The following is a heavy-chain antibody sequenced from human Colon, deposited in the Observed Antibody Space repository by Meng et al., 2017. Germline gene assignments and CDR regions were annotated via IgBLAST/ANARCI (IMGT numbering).Heavy chain of an antibody. J-gene: IGHJ5*02. V-gene: IGHV3-23*01. Sequence: LELGGSLYPLWGSLGLSRAASGSPFIGYDMRWVRQDPGKGLEWVSSISASGATTYYADSVKGRFTISRDNSKNTLDLQMNSLRAEDTAVYHCANTHGSGNNWFDPWGQGTLVTVSS. CDR2: ISASGATT. CDR1: GSPFIGYD. D-gene: IGHD3-10*01. CDR3: ANTHGSGNNWFDP.